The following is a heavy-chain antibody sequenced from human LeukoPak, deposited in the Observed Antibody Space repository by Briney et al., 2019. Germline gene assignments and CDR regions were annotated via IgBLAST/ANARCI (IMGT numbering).Heavy chain of an antibody. Sequence: GGSLRLSCAASGFTFDDFAMHWVRQAPGKGLEWVSVISWDGGSTYYADSVKGRFTISRDNSENSLYLQMNSLRAEDTALYYCAKDNYGSGSYFEDWGQGTLVTVSS. D-gene: IGHD3-10*01. CDR3: AKDNYGSGSYFED. J-gene: IGHJ4*02. V-gene: IGHV3-43D*03. CDR1: GFTFDDFA. CDR2: ISWDGGST.